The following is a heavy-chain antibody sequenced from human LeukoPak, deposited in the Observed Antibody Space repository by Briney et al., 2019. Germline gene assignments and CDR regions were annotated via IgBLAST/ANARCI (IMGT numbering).Heavy chain of an antibody. CDR3: ARLPSSGWYYYYYMDV. Sequence: SETLSLTCTVSGGSISSSSYYWGWIRQPPGKGLEWIGSIYYSGSTYYNPSLKSRVTISVDTSKNQFSLKLSSVTAADTAVYYCARLPSSGWYYYYYMDVWGKGTTVTVSS. J-gene: IGHJ6*03. V-gene: IGHV4-39*01. CDR2: IYYSGST. CDR1: GGSISSSSYY. D-gene: IGHD6-19*01.